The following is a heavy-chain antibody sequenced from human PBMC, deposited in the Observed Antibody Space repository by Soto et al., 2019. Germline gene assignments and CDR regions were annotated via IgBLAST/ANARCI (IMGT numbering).Heavy chain of an antibody. D-gene: IGHD2-21*02. V-gene: IGHV1-46*01. Sequence: ASVKVSCKTSGYPFTDYFIHWVRQAPGQGLEWMGIISLYHHSTSYAQKFQGRLTVTADTSTTTVYMDLSSLTSEDSAVYWCARELYSWGGDCPYSMVFWGTGT. J-gene: IGHJ6*03. CDR1: GYPFTDYF. CDR3: ARELYSWGGDCPYSMVF. CDR2: ISLYHHST.